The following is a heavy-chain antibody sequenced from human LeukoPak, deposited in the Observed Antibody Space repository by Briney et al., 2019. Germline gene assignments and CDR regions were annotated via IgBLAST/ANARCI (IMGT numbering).Heavy chain of an antibody. CDR2: ISSSSTI. J-gene: IGHJ4*02. D-gene: IGHD5-18*01. Sequence: GGSLRLSCAASGFTFSSYSMNWVRQAPGKGLEWVSYISSSSTIYYADSVKGRFTISRDNSENTVYLQMNNLRAEDTALYYCAGRVTGYSSGYVYWGQGTLVTVSS. V-gene: IGHV3-48*01. CDR1: GFTFSSYS. CDR3: AGRVTGYSSGYVY.